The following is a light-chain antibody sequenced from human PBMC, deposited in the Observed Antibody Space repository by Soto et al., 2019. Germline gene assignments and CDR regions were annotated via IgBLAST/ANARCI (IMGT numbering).Light chain of an antibody. J-gene: IGLJ3*02. CDR3: ETWDSNTRV. Sequence: QSVLTQSSSASASLGSSVKLTCTLSSGHSSYIIAWHQQQPGKAPRSLMRLEGSGNYNKGSGVPDRFSGSSSGADRYLTISNLQFEDEADYYCETWDSNTRVFGGGTKVTVL. CDR2: LEGSGNY. CDR1: SGHSSYI. V-gene: IGLV4-60*02.